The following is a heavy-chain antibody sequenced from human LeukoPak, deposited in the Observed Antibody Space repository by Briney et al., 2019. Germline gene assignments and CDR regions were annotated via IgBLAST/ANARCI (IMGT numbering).Heavy chain of an antibody. Sequence: GGSLRLSCAASGFTFSSNVMNWVRQAPGKGLEWVSSISTSSDYIYYSDSVKGRFTVSRDNARNSLYLQMNSLRAEDMAVYYCARENPTDYWGQGTLVTVSS. CDR2: ISTSSDYI. D-gene: IGHD1-14*01. CDR1: GFTFSSNV. V-gene: IGHV3-21*01. J-gene: IGHJ4*02. CDR3: ARENPTDY.